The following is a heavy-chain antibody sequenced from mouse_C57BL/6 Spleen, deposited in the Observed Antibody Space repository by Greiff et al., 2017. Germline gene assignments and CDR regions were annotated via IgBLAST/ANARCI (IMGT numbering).Heavy chain of an antibody. J-gene: IGHJ1*03. Sequence: QVQLQQPGTELVKPGASVKLSCKASGYTFTSYWMHWVKQRPGQGLEWIGNINPSNGGTNYNEKFKSKATLTVDKSSSTAYMQLSSLTSEDSAGYYCARLDYGSSYVWDFDVWGTGTTVTVSS. CDR1: GYTFTSYW. V-gene: IGHV1-53*01. CDR3: ARLDYGSSYVWDFDV. D-gene: IGHD1-1*01. CDR2: INPSNGGT.